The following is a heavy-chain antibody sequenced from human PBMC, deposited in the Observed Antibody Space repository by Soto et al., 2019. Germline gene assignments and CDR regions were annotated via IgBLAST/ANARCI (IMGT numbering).Heavy chain of an antibody. CDR2: INGNSGGT. Sequence: QVQLMQSGAEAKKPGASVKVSCKASGYTFTDYFMHWVRQAPGQGLEWMGWINGNSGGTSYAQKFQGRVAMTRDTSISTAYMELSSLTFDDTAVYYCARDDYGIFPYWGQGSLVTVSS. J-gene: IGHJ4*02. CDR3: ARDDYGIFPY. CDR1: GYTFTDYF. V-gene: IGHV1-2*02. D-gene: IGHD3-10*01.